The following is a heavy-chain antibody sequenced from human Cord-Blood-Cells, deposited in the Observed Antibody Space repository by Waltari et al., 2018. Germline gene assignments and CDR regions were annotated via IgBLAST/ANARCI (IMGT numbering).Heavy chain of an antibody. CDR3: ARLLWYACDI. D-gene: IGHD3-10*01. CDR1: GYTFTSYG. CDR2: ISAHNRNT. V-gene: IGHV1-18*01. J-gene: IGHJ3*02. Sequence: QVQLVQSGAEVKKPGASVKVSCKASGYTFTSYGISWVLQAPGEGLEWMGWISAHNRNTNYAPKLQGRVPMTTDTSTSTAYMELRSLRSDDTAVYYCARLLWYACDIWGQGTMVTVSS.